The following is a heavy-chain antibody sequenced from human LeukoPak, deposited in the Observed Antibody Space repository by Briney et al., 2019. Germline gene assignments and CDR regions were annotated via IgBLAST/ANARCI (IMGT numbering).Heavy chain of an antibody. V-gene: IGHV1-69*04. CDR3: AREGDYRMMDYYYAMDV. Sequence: SVKVSCKASGVTFSSYAINWVRQAPGQGLEWMGRIIPMLGIAKYAQKFQGRVTITADKSTSTTYMELSSLRSEDTAVYYCAREGDYRMMDYYYAMDVWGQGTTVIVSS. CDR2: IIPMLGIA. CDR1: GVTFSSYA. J-gene: IGHJ6*02. D-gene: IGHD4-11*01.